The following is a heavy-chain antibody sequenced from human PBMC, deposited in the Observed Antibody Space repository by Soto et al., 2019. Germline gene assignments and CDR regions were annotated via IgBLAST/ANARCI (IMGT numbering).Heavy chain of an antibody. V-gene: IGHV1-46*01. CDR3: ARGQGYYDSSGYTGGALGY. J-gene: IGHJ4*02. CDR1: GYTFTSYY. Sequence: ASVKVSCKASGYTFTSYYMHWVRQAPGQGLEWMGIINPSGGSTSYAQKFQGRVTMTRDTSTSTVYMELSSLRSEDTAVYYCARGQGYYDSSGYTGGALGYWGQVPLVTVSS. CDR2: INPSGGST. D-gene: IGHD3-22*01.